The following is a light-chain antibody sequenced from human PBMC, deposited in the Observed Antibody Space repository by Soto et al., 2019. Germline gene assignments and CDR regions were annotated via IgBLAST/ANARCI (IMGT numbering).Light chain of an antibody. CDR2: DVS. CDR3: SSYTSSSTPYV. J-gene: IGLJ1*01. V-gene: IGLV2-14*01. Sequence: QPALTQPASVSGSPGQSITISCTGTSSDVGGYNYVSWYQQHPGKAPKLMIYDVSNRPSGVSNRFSGSKSGNTASLTISGLQAEDEADYYCSSYTSSSTPYVFGTGTNVTVL. CDR1: SSDVGGYNY.